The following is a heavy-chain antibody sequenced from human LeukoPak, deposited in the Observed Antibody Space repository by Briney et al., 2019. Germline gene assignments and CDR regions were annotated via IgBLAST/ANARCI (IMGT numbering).Heavy chain of an antibody. V-gene: IGHV3-15*01. CDR1: GFTFSNAW. CDR3: ARGPAGYN. J-gene: IGHJ4*02. D-gene: IGHD1-1*01. CDR2: IKSKTDGGTT. Sequence: GGSLRLSCAASGFTFSNAWMSWVRQAPGKGLEWVGRIKSKTDGGTTDYAAHVKGQFTISRDNSKNTLYLQMNSLRAEDTAVYHCARGPAGYNWGQGTLVTVSS.